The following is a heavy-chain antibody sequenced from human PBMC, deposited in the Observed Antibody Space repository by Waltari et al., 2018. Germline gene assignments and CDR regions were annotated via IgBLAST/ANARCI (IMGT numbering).Heavy chain of an antibody. CDR3: ARDNLGDFDY. V-gene: IGHV4-59*01. D-gene: IGHD7-27*01. Sequence: QVQLQESGPGLVTPSETLSLTCTVSGASISSYYWSWIRQPPGKGLEWIGYIYYSGSTNYNPSLKSRVTISVDTSKNQFSLKLSSVTAADTAVYYCARDNLGDFDYWGQGTLVTVSS. CDR1: GASISSYY. CDR2: IYYSGST. J-gene: IGHJ4*02.